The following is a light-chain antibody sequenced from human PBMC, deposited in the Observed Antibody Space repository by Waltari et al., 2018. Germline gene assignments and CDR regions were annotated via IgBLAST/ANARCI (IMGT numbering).Light chain of an antibody. CDR2: RDN. Sequence: SYDLTQPLSVSVAPGQTATITCGGNNIGGKSVHWYQQKPGQAPVLVISRDNDRSSGIPDRLSGANSGNTATLTISGAQPGDEADYSCQVRDSSTAVFGGGTHLTVL. CDR3: QVRDSSTAV. J-gene: IGLJ7*01. CDR1: NIGGKS. V-gene: IGLV3-9*01.